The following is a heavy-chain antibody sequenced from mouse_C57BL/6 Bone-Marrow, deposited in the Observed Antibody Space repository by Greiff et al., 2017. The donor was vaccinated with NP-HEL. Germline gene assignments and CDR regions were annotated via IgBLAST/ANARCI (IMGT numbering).Heavy chain of an antibody. CDR1: GFTFSDFY. CDR3: ARDGSYDGYYGFAY. D-gene: IGHD2-3*01. V-gene: IGHV7-1*01. Sequence: EVKLMESGGGLVQSGRSLRLSCATSGFTFSDFYMEWVRQAPGKGLEWIAASRNKANDYTTEYSASVKGRFIVSRDTSQSILYLQMNALRAEDTAIYYCARDGSYDGYYGFAYWGQGTLVTVSA. J-gene: IGHJ3*01. CDR2: SRNKANDYTT.